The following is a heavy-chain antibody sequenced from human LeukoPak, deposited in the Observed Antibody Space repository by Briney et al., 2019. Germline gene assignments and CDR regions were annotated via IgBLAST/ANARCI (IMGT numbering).Heavy chain of an antibody. CDR1: GFTFSSYW. J-gene: IGHJ4*02. V-gene: IGHV3-74*01. Sequence: GRSLRLSCAASGFTFSSYWMHWVRQAPGKGLVWVSRINSDGSSTSYADSVKGRFTISRDNAKNTLYLQMNSLRAEDTAVYYCARSRSYYDSSGYYPAPFDYWGQGTLVTVSS. CDR3: ARSRSYYDSSGYYPAPFDY. CDR2: INSDGSST. D-gene: IGHD3-22*01.